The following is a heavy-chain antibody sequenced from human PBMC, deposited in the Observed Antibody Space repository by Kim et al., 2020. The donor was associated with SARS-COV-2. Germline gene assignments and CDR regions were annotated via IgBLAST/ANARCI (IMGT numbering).Heavy chain of an antibody. V-gene: IGHV1-3*01. J-gene: IGHJ4*02. Sequence: ASVKVSCKASGYTFTSYAMHWVRQAPGQRLEWMGWINAGNGDTKYSQKFQGRVTITRDTSASTAYMELSSLRSEDTAVYYCARGLGIAAAAMGYWGQGTLVTVSS. D-gene: IGHD6-13*01. CDR1: GYTFTSYA. CDR3: ARGLGIAAAAMGY. CDR2: INAGNGDT.